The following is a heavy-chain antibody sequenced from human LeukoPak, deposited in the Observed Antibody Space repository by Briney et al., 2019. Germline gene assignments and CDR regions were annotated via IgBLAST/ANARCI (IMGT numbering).Heavy chain of an antibody. V-gene: IGHV5-51*01. D-gene: IGHD2-2*02. Sequence: GESLKISCKGSGYSFTSYWIGWVRQMPGKGLEWMGIIYPGDSDTRYSPSFQGQVTISADKSISTAYLQWSSLKASDTAMYYCARAYCSSTSCYKGYYYYYMDVWGKGTTVTVSS. CDR2: IYPGDSDT. CDR1: GYSFTSYW. J-gene: IGHJ6*03. CDR3: ARAYCSSTSCYKGYYYYYMDV.